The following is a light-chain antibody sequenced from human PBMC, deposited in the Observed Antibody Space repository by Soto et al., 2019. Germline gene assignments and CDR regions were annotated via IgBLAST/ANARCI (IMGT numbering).Light chain of an antibody. V-gene: IGKV1-5*01. CDR2: DAS. Sequence: DIQMTQSPSTLSSSVGDRVTITCRATQTINTRLAWYQQKPGKAPKLLIYDASSLESGVPSRFSGSGSGTEFTLTISGLEPDDVATYYCQHEDTDRATFGLGTKV. CDR1: QTINTR. J-gene: IGKJ1*01. CDR3: QHEDTDRAT.